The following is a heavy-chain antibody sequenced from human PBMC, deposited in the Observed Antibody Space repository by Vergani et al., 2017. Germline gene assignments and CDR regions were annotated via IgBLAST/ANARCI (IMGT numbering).Heavy chain of an antibody. CDR2: IYYSGST. CDR1: GGSISSGGYY. J-gene: IGHJ5*02. CDR3: GRVADFYGLGSRLLDL. Sequence: QVQLQESGPGLVKPSQTLSLTCTVSGGSISSGGYYWSWISQHPGKGLEWIGYIYYSGSTYYNPSLKSRVTISVDTSKNQFSLKLNSVTAADTAVYYCGRVADFYGLGSRLLDLWGQGILVTVSS. V-gene: IGHV4-31*03. D-gene: IGHD3-10*01.